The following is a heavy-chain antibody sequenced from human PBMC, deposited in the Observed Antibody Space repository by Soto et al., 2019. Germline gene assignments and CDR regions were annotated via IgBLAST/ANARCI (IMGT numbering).Heavy chain of an antibody. CDR1: GFTFNNYA. J-gene: IGHJ2*01. D-gene: IGHD5-18*01. CDR2: ISYDGSNK. CDR3: ARDPLWGTAMVLWYFDL. Sequence: GGSLRLSCXASGFTFNNYAMHWVRQAPGKGLEWVALISYDGSNKYYADSVKGRFTISRDNSKNTLYLQMNSLRAEDTAVYYCARDPLWGTAMVLWYFDLWGRGTLVTVSS. V-gene: IGHV3-30-3*01.